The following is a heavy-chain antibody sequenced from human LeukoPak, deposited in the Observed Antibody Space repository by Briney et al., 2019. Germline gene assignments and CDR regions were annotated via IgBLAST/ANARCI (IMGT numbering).Heavy chain of an antibody. D-gene: IGHD1-26*01. J-gene: IGHJ4*02. CDR1: GFTFSSYA. Sequence: QPGGSLRLSCAASGFTFSSYAMYWVRQAPGKGLEYVSAISSNGGSTYYANSVKGRFTISRDNSKNTLYLQMGSLRAEDMAVYYCARDAASGSLSFDYWGQGTLVTVSS. CDR2: ISSNGGST. V-gene: IGHV3-64*01. CDR3: ARDAASGSLSFDY.